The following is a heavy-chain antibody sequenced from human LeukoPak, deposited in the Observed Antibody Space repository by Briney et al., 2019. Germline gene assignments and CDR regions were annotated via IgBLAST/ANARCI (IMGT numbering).Heavy chain of an antibody. CDR2: INAGNGNT. Sequence: ASVKVSCKASGYTFTSYAMHWVRQAPGQRLEWMGWINAGNGNTKYSQKFQGRVTITRDTSASTAYMELSSLRSEDTAVYYCARDSQLPQGFDPWGQGTLVTVSS. CDR1: GYTFTSYA. V-gene: IGHV1-3*01. D-gene: IGHD2-2*01. CDR3: ARDSQLPQGFDP. J-gene: IGHJ5*02.